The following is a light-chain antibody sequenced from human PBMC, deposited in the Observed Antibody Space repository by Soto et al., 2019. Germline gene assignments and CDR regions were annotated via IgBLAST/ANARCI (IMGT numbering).Light chain of an antibody. CDR1: QGIKND. CDR2: AAS. V-gene: IGKV1-17*01. Sequence: IQMTQSPSSLSASVGDRVTITCRASQGIKNDLGWYQQKPGKAPNLLIYAASSLESGVPSRFSGSGSGTEFTLTISSLQPDDFATYYCQHYTSYSEASGQGTKVDIK. J-gene: IGKJ1*01. CDR3: QHYTSYSEA.